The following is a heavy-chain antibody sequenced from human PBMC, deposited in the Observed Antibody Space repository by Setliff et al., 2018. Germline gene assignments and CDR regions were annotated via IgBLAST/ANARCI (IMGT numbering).Heavy chain of an antibody. V-gene: IGHV4-39*01. D-gene: IGHD6-13*01. CDR1: ADSISSSYDY. CDR2: IYNSGST. Sequence: SETLSLTCNVSADSISSSYDYWAWIRQPPGKGLEWIGSIYNSGSTYYNPSLKSRVSISVDTSKNQFSLKLSSVTAADTAVYYCARHVLGQQLVYNWFDPWGQGTLVTVSS. J-gene: IGHJ5*02. CDR3: ARHVLGQQLVYNWFDP.